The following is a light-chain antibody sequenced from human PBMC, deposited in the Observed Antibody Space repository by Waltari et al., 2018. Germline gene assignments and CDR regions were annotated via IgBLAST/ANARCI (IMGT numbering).Light chain of an antibody. V-gene: IGKV4-1*01. CDR1: QSVLYSSNNKNY. CDR2: WAS. CDR3: QQYYSTLPYT. J-gene: IGKJ2*01. Sequence: DIVMTQSPDSLAVSLGERATINCTYSQSVLYSSNNKNYLAWYQQKPGQPPKLLIYWASTRESGVPDRFSGSGSGTDFTLTISSLQAEDVAVYYCQQYYSTLPYTFGQGTKLEIK.